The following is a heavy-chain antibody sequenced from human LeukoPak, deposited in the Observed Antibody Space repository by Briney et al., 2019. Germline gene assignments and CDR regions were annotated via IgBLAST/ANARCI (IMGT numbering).Heavy chain of an antibody. CDR3: AREPLRFLEWSHTFLFDY. V-gene: IGHV1-69*13. D-gene: IGHD3-3*01. Sequence: SVKVSCTASGGTFSSYAISWVRQAPGQGLEWMGGIIPIFGTANYAQKFQGRVTITADESTSTAYMELSSLRSEDTAVYYCAREPLRFLEWSHTFLFDYWGQGTLVTVSS. CDR2: IIPIFGTA. CDR1: GGTFSSYA. J-gene: IGHJ4*02.